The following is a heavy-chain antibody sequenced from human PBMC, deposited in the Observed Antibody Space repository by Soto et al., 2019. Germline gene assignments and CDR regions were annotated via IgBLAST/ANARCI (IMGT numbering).Heavy chain of an antibody. CDR2: ITNSGGST. Sequence: VGSLRLSCVASGFAFNSYAMTWVRQAPGKGLEWVSTITNSGGSTYYADSVKGRFTISRDNSKNTLYMQMTTLTAEDTAIYYCTKEHDYGYYGWFDPWGQGTLVTVSS. D-gene: IGHD4-17*01. J-gene: IGHJ5*02. V-gene: IGHV3-23*01. CDR3: TKEHDYGYYGWFDP. CDR1: GFAFNSYA.